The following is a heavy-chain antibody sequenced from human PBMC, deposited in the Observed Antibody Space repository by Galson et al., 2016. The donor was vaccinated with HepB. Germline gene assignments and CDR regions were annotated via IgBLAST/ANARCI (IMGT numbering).Heavy chain of an antibody. CDR3: ARVLFGSGSYWCLDV. D-gene: IGHD3-10*01. V-gene: IGHV3-48*02. Sequence: SLRLSCAASGFRFGTYWMSWVRQAPGKGLEWVSYISSSGTTIYYADSVKGRFTISRDNARNSLYLQMNSLRDEDTAVYFCARVLFGSGSYWCLDVWGQGTTVTVSS. J-gene: IGHJ6*02. CDR1: GFRFGTYW. CDR2: ISSSGTTI.